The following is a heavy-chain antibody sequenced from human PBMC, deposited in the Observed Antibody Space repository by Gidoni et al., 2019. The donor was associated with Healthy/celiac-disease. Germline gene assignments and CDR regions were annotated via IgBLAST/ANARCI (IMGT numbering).Heavy chain of an antibody. CDR1: GGTFRSYA. CDR3: ARSYCSGGSCYSLFDP. J-gene: IGHJ5*02. CDR2: IIPIFGTA. V-gene: IGHV1-69*01. Sequence: QVQLVQSGAEVKKPGSSVKVSCKASGGTFRSYAISWVRQAPGQGLEWMGGIIPIFGTANYAQKFQGRVTITADESTSTAYMELSSLRSEDTAVYYCARSYCSGGSCYSLFDPWGQGTLVTVSS. D-gene: IGHD2-15*01.